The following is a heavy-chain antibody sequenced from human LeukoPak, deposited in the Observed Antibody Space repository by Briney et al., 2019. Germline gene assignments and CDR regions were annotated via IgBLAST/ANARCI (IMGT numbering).Heavy chain of an antibody. Sequence: SETLSLTCTVSGGSISSGDYYWSWIRQPPGKGLEWTGYIYYSGSTYYNPSLKSRVTISVDTSKNQFSLKLSSVTAADTAVYYCARGWHLEWSHFDYWGQGTLVTVSS. D-gene: IGHD3-3*01. V-gene: IGHV4-30-4*08. CDR3: ARGWHLEWSHFDY. CDR2: IYYSGST. CDR1: GGSISSGDYY. J-gene: IGHJ4*02.